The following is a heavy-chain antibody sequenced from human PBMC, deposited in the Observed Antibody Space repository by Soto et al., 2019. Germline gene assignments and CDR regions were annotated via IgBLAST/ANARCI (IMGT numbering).Heavy chain of an antibody. CDR2: IGTAGDT. V-gene: IGHV3-13*01. CDR1: GFTFSSYD. D-gene: IGHD2-15*01. J-gene: IGHJ3*02. CDR3: ARGVDCNGGSCSKAPNDSFD. Sequence: GSLRLSCAASGFTFSSYDMHWVRQATGKGLEWVSAIGTAGDTYYPGSVKGRFTISRENAKNSLYLQMNSLRAGDTAVHYCARGVDCNGGSCSKAPNDSFD.